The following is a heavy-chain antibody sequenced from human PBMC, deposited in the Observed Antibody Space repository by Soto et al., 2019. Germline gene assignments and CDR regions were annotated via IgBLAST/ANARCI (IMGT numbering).Heavy chain of an antibody. Sequence: SETLSLTCTVSGGSISSGGYYWSWIRQHPGKGLEWIGYIYYSGSTYYNPSLKSRVTISVDTSKNQFSLKLSSVTAADTAVYYCVGSSGWYGGNWFDPWGQGTLVTVSS. CDR2: IYYSGST. D-gene: IGHD6-19*01. V-gene: IGHV4-31*03. CDR1: GGSISSGGYY. J-gene: IGHJ5*02. CDR3: VGSSGWYGGNWFDP.